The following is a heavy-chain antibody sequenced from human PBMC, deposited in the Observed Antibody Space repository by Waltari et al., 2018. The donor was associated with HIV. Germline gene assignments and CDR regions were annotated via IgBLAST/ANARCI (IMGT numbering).Heavy chain of an antibody. J-gene: IGHJ6*02. CDR1: GYTFINYG. V-gene: IGHV1-18*01. D-gene: IGHD3-22*01. Sequence: QVQLVQSGVEVKKPGASVKVSCKASGYTFINYGISWVRQAPGQGLDWMGWISVYNGNTDYAQKFQGRVTLTTDTSASTAYMELRSLRSDDTAVYYCARDGLYDRDYFYYNMDVWGQGPIGHRLL. CDR2: ISVYNGNT. CDR3: ARDGLYDRDYFYYNMDV.